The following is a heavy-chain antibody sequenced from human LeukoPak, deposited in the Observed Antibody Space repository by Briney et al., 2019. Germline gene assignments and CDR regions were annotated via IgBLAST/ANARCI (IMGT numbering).Heavy chain of an antibody. V-gene: IGHV4-39*01. Sequence: SETLSLTCTVSGASVSSSRYYWEWIRQPPGKGLEWVGSFFYSGSTSYNPSLKSRVTMSVDTSKNQFSLRLSSVTATDTAVYYCATRRSGSHPYYWGQGTLVTVSS. J-gene: IGHJ4*02. CDR3: ATRRSGSHPYY. D-gene: IGHD1-26*01. CDR1: GASVSSSRYY. CDR2: FFYSGST.